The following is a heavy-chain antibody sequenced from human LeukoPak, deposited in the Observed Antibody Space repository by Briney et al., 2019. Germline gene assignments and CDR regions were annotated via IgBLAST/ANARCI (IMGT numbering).Heavy chain of an antibody. V-gene: IGHV1-24*01. CDR3: ARDSVVVVAATDY. CDR1: GYTLTELS. D-gene: IGHD2-15*01. J-gene: IGHJ4*02. Sequence: ASVKVSCKVSGYTLTELSMHWVRQAPGKGLEWMGGFDPEDGETIYAQKFQGRVTMTTDTSTSTAYMELRSLRSDDTAVYYCARDSVVVVAATDYWGQGTLVTVSS. CDR2: FDPEDGET.